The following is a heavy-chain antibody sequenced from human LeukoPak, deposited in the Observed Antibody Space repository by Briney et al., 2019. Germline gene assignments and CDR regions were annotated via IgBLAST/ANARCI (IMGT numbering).Heavy chain of an antibody. CDR1: GFTFSSYA. V-gene: IGHV3-23*01. CDR2: ISGSGGNT. D-gene: IGHD4-17*01. J-gene: IGHJ4*02. Sequence: GGSLRLSCAASGFTFSSYAMSWVRQAPGKGLEGVSSISGSGGNTFYADSVKGRFPISRDNSKNTLYLQMNSLRAEDTAAYHCAKGRNEDGDAALNYWGQGTLVTVSS. CDR3: AKGRNEDGDAALNY.